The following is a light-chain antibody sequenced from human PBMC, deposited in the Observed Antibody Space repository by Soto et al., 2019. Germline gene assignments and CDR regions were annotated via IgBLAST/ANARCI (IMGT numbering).Light chain of an antibody. J-gene: IGKJ1*01. CDR3: QNYNSYWT. Sequence: DIQMTQSPSTLSASVGDGVTITCRASHRISTCLAWYQQKPGKAPKLLISDASSLETGVPSRFSGSGSGTDFTLTISILQPDDFATYCYQNYNSYWTFGQGTKVDIK. CDR1: HRISTC. CDR2: DAS. V-gene: IGKV1-5*01.